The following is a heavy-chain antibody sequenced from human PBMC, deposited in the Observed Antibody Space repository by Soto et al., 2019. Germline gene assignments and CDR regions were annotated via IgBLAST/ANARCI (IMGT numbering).Heavy chain of an antibody. CDR2: IYYSGST. CDR3: ARDSRSGGVIMGV. J-gene: IGHJ6*02. D-gene: IGHD6-19*01. Sequence: PSETLSLTCTVSGGSISSYYWSWIRQPPGKGLEWIGYIYYSGSTNYNPSLKSRVTISVDTSKNQFSLKLSSVTAADTAVYYCARDSRSGGVIMGVWGQGTTVTVSS. V-gene: IGHV4-59*01. CDR1: GGSISSYY.